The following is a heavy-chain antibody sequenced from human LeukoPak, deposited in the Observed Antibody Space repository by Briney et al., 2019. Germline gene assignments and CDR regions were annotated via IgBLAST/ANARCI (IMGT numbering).Heavy chain of an antibody. V-gene: IGHV4-34*01. CDR1: GGSFSGYY. Sequence: SETLSLTCAVSGGSFSGYYWTWIRHTPEKGLEWSGEMNPSGSTKYNPSLKSRVTISVDTSKNQFSLTLSSVTAADTAVYYCARGYYDILTGYYPADPKRYFDYWGQGTLVTVSS. CDR3: ARGYYDILTGYYPADPKRYFDY. D-gene: IGHD3-9*01. J-gene: IGHJ4*02. CDR2: MNPSGST.